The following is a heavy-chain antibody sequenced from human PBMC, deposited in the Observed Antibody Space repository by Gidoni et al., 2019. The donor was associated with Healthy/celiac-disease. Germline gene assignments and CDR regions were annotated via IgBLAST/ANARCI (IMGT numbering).Heavy chain of an antibody. CDR3: AKGIGGVIVPFDY. CDR1: GFTLSSYA. Sequence: EVQLLASGGGLVQPGGSLRLSCAASGFTLSSYAMSWVRQAPGKGLEWVSAISGSGGSTYYADSVKGRFTISRDNSKNTLYLQMNSLRAEDTAVYYCAKGIGGVIVPFDYWGQGTLVTVSS. D-gene: IGHD3-16*02. CDR2: ISGSGGST. J-gene: IGHJ4*02. V-gene: IGHV3-23*01.